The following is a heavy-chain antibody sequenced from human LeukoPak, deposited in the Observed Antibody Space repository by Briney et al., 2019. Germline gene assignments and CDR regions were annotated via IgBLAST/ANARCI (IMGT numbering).Heavy chain of an antibody. Sequence: KPSETLSLTCHVPGGSLKNYYWGWLRQAPGKGLEWIGYIYYSGSTNYNPSLKSRVTISVDTSKNQFSLKLSSVTAADTAVYYCARHAGNARSRFDYWGQGTLVTVSS. CDR1: GGSLKNYY. V-gene: IGHV4-59*08. D-gene: IGHD4-23*01. CDR2: IYYSGST. CDR3: ARHAGNARSRFDY. J-gene: IGHJ4*02.